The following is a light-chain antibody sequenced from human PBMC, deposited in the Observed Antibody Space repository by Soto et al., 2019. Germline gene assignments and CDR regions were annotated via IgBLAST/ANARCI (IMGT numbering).Light chain of an antibody. V-gene: IGLV2-8*01. CDR2: EVS. Sequence: QSALTQPPSASGSPGQSVTISCTGTSSVIGGYNYVSWYQQHPGKAPKLMIYEVSKRPSGVPDRFSGFRSGNTASLTVSGLQAEDEADYYCSSYAGSNNYVFGSGTKVTVL. CDR1: SSVIGGYNY. J-gene: IGLJ1*01. CDR3: SSYAGSNNYV.